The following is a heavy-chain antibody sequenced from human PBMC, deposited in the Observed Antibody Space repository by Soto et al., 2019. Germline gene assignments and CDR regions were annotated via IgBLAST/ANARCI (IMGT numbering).Heavy chain of an antibody. D-gene: IGHD5-18*01. V-gene: IGHV3-7*05. CDR3: ARDVSPGNSNSYVGALDI. CDR1: GFTFSNDW. CDR2: IRKDGTKK. J-gene: IGHJ3*02. Sequence: EVQLVESGGGLVQPGGSLMLACAASGFTFSNDWMTWVLQAPWKGLEWVANIRKDGTKKSYLDSVWGRFTISRDNAKNSLYLEINSLIVADTALDYCARDVSPGNSNSYVGALDILGQGIMVTVSS.